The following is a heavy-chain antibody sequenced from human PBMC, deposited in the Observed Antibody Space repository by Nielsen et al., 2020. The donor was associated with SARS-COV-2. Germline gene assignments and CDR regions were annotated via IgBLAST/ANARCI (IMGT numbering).Heavy chain of an antibody. J-gene: IGHJ4*02. D-gene: IGHD3-3*01. CDR3: ATDSPFGVVIYALAH. CDR2: FDPQDGQT. Sequence: ASVKVSRKVPADTLTQLSMHWVRQAPGKGLEWMGEFDPQDGQTTYAQKFQGRVTMTEDTATDTAYLDLSSLRSDDTAVYYCATDSPFGVVIYALAHWGQGTMVTVSS. V-gene: IGHV1-24*01. CDR1: ADTLTQLS.